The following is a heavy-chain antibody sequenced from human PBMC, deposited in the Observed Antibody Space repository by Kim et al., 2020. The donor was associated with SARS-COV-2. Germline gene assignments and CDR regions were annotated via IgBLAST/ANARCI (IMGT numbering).Heavy chain of an antibody. Sequence: PPLQSRVTISVDTSKNQFSLNLSSVTAADTAVYYCARYYDSSGYYYYFDYWGQGTLVTVSS. CDR3: ARYYDSSGYYYYFDY. V-gene: IGHV4-4*09. D-gene: IGHD3-22*01. J-gene: IGHJ4*02.